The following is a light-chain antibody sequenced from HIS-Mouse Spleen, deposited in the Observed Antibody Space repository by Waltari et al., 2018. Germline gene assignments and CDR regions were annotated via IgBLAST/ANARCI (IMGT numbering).Light chain of an antibody. Sequence: EIVLTQSPATLSLSPGERATLSCTASQSVSSYLAWYQQKPGQAHRLLIYHASNRATGIPARFSGSGSGTDFTLTISSLEPEDFAVYYCQQRSNWLTFGGGTKVEIK. J-gene: IGKJ4*01. CDR1: QSVSSY. V-gene: IGKV3-11*01. CDR3: QQRSNWLT. CDR2: HAS.